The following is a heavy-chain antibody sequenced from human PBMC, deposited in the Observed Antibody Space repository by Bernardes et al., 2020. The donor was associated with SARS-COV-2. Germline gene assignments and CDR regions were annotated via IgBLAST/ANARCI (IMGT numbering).Heavy chain of an antibody. CDR2: INSDGSST. V-gene: IGHV3-74*01. CDR1: GFTFSSYW. CDR3: ARDPGYFDVMDV. Sequence: GGSLRLSCAASGFTFSSYWMHWVRQAPGKGLVWVSRINSDGSSTSYADSVKGRFTISRDNAKNTLYLQMNSLGAEDTAVYYCARDPGYFDVMDVWGQGTTVTVSS. D-gene: IGHD3-9*01. J-gene: IGHJ6*02.